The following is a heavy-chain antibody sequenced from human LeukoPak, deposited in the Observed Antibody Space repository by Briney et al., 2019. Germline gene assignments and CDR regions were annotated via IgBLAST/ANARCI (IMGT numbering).Heavy chain of an antibody. D-gene: IGHD1-26*01. CDR2: IYSGGST. J-gene: IGHJ4*02. Sequence: GGSLRLSCAPSGFTVSSNYTRWVRQAPGKGLEWVSVIYSGGSTYYADSVKGRFTISRDNAKNSLYLQMNSLRAEDTALYYCAKDMGELYALDYWGQGTLVTVSS. CDR3: AKDMGELYALDY. V-gene: IGHV3-53*05. CDR1: GFTVSSNY.